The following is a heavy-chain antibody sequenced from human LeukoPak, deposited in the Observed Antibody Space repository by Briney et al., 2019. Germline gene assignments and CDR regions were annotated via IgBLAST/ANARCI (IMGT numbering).Heavy chain of an antibody. CDR3: ASSRGYCSGGSCHIDY. Sequence: GASVKVSCKASGYTFTSYDINWVRQATGQGLEWMGWMNPNSGNTGYAQKFQGRVTMTRNTSISTAYMELSSLRSEDTAVYYCASSRGYCSGGSCHIDYWGQGTLVTVSS. D-gene: IGHD2-15*01. CDR1: GYTFTSYD. CDR2: MNPNSGNT. J-gene: IGHJ4*02. V-gene: IGHV1-8*01.